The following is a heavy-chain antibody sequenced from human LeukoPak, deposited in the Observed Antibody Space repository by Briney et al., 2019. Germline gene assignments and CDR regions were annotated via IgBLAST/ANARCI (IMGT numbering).Heavy chain of an antibody. D-gene: IGHD6-13*01. Sequence: SETLSLTCAVYGGSFSGYYWSWIRQPPGKGLEWIGEINHSGSTNYNPSLKSRVTISVDTSKNQFSLKLSSVTAADTAVYYCARTRAAGGYFDLWVRGTLVTVSS. CDR3: ARTRAAGGYFDL. V-gene: IGHV4-34*01. CDR1: GGSFSGYY. CDR2: INHSGST. J-gene: IGHJ2*01.